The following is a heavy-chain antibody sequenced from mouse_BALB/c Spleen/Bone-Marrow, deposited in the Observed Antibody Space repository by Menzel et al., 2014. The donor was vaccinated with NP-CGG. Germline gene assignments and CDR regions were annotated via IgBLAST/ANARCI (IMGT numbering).Heavy chain of an antibody. CDR3: AREGLRRRAAMDY. V-gene: IGHV5-9-4*01. CDR1: GFTFSSYA. CDR2: ISSGGSYT. J-gene: IGHJ4*01. Sequence: EVKLVESGGGLVKPGGSLKLSCAVSGFTFSSYAMSWVRQSPEKRLEWVAEISSGGSYTYYPDTVTGRFTISRDNAKNTLYLEMSSLRSEDTAMYYCAREGLRRRAAMDYWGQGTSVTVSS.